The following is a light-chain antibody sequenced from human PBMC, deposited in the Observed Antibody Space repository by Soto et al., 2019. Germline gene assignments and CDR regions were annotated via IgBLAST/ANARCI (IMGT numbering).Light chain of an antibody. J-gene: IGKJ4*01. CDR3: QHSYSNPLT. Sequence: DIQMTQSPSSLSASVGDRVTITCRASQSISSYLNWYQQKPGKAPTLLIYAASSLQSGVPSRFSGSGSGTDFTLTISSLQPEDFATYYCQHSYSNPLTFGGGTQVDIK. V-gene: IGKV1-39*01. CDR2: AAS. CDR1: QSISSY.